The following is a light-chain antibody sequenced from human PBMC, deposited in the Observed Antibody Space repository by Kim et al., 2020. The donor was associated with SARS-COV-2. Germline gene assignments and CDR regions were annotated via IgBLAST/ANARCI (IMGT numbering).Light chain of an antibody. V-gene: IGKV3-15*01. CDR2: GAS. J-gene: IGKJ2*01. CDR1: ENIGSS. Sequence: VSPGERVTLSCRASENIGSSLAWYQQRSGQAPRLLIYGASTRATGVAARFTGGGSGTEFSLTISSLQSEDFAVYHCQQYYNWPPYTFGQGTKLEI. CDR3: QQYYNWPPYT.